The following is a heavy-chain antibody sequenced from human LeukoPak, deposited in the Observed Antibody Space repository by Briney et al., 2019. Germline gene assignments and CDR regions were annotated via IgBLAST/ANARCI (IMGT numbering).Heavy chain of an antibody. CDR3: ARIRSSWYWDPPLSFDY. CDR1: GGSISSYY. J-gene: IGHJ4*02. D-gene: IGHD6-13*01. Sequence: SETLSLTCTVSGGSISSYYWSWIRQPPGKGLEWIGYIYYSGSTNYNPSLKSRVTISVDTSKNQFSLKLSSVTAADTAVYYCARIRSSWYWDPPLSFDYWGQGTLVTVSS. CDR2: IYYSGST. V-gene: IGHV4-59*01.